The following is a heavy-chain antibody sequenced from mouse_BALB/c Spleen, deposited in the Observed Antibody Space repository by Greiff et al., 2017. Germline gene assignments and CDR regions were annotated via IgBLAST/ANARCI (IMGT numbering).Heavy chain of an antibody. V-gene: IGHV1-9*01. J-gene: IGHJ4*01. Sequence: QVQLKESGAELMKPGASVKISCKATGYTFSSYWIEWVKQRPGHGLEWIGEILPGSGSTNYNEKFKGKATFTADTSSNTAYMQLSSLTSEDSAVYYCARRPLGLRLYYAMDYWGQGTSVTVSS. D-gene: IGHD1-2*01. CDR3: ARRPLGLRLYYAMDY. CDR1: GYTFSSYW. CDR2: ILPGSGST.